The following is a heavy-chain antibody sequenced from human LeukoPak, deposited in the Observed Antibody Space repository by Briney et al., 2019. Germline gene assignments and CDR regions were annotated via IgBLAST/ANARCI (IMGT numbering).Heavy chain of an antibody. Sequence: SETLSLTCTVSGGSISGYFWSWIRQPPGKGLEFIGYIYYTGSTNYNPSLKSRVTISVDTSKNQFSLKLSSVTAADTAVYYCARDPGFMVRGSRRGYDDYYYYMDVWGKGTTVTISS. D-gene: IGHD3-10*01. V-gene: IGHV4-59*12. CDR1: GGSISGYF. CDR2: IYYTGST. CDR3: ARDPGFMVRGSRRGYDDYYYYMDV. J-gene: IGHJ6*03.